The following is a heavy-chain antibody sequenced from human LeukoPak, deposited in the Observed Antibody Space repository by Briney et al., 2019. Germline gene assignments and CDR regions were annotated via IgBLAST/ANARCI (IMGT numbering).Heavy chain of an antibody. CDR3: AHSYDFDSSGYHRPTAI. CDR1: GFTVSSNY. J-gene: IGHJ4*02. V-gene: IGHV3-53*05. D-gene: IGHD3-22*01. CDR2: FYRGGHSYHRDGTT. Sequence: PGGSLGLPCAASGFTVSSNYMSGVPQAPGKGVGGVPNFYRGGHSYHRDGTTYYADSVKGRFTISGDKSANTVYLQMNSLRVDDTAMYYCAHSYDFDSSGYHRPTAIWGQGAQVTVSS.